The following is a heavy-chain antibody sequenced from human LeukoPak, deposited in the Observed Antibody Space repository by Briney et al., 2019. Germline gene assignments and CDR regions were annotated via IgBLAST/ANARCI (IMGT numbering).Heavy chain of an antibody. V-gene: IGHV4-59*12. Sequence: SETLSPTCTVSGGSISSYYWSWIRQPPGKGLEWIGYIYYSGSTNYNPSLKSRVTISVDTSKNQFSLKLSSVTAADTAVYYCADGGRSTIDYWGQGTLVTVSS. CDR3: ADGGRSTIDY. CDR2: IYYSGST. D-gene: IGHD2-15*01. CDR1: GGSISSYY. J-gene: IGHJ4*02.